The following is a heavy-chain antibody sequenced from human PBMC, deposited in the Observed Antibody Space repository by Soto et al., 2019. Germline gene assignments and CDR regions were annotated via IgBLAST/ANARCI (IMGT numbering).Heavy chain of an antibody. CDR1: GGSISSYY. Sequence: QVQLQESGPGLVKPSETLSLTCTVSGGSISSYYWSWIRQPPGKGLEWIGYIYYSGSTNYNPSLKSRVTISVDTSKNQFSLKLSSVTAADTAVYYCARSLRQYYYYYYMDVWGKGTTDTVSS. CDR3: ARSLRQYYYYYYMDV. CDR2: IYYSGST. V-gene: IGHV4-59*01. D-gene: IGHD3-16*02. J-gene: IGHJ6*03.